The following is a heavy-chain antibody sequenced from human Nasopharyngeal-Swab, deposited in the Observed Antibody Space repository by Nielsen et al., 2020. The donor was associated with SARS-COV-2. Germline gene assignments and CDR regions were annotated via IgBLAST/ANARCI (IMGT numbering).Heavy chain of an antibody. CDR2: ISLSGNYI. CDR1: GITFSCYT. CDR3: TRDTPAMFAY. J-gene: IGHJ4*02. V-gene: IGHV3-21*01. Sequence: GGSLRLSCVASGITFSCYTLHWVRQSPGQWLACVSSISLSGNYIYYADSLKGRFTISRDNAKNSLYLQMNSLRAEDTAVYYCTRDTPAMFAYWGQGTLVTVSS.